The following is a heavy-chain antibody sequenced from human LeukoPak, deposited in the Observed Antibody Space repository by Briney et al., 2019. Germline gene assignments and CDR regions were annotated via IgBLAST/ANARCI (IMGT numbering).Heavy chain of an antibody. CDR1: GFTFSSYS. D-gene: IGHD3-3*01. V-gene: IGHV3-21*01. J-gene: IGHJ4*02. CDR2: ISSSGNYI. Sequence: GGSLRLSCAASGFTFSSYSMNWVRQAPGKGLEWVSSISSSGNYIYYADSLKGRSTISRDNAKNSLYLEMNSLRAEDTAVYYCARTIFGVVAYFDYWGQGTLVTVSS. CDR3: ARTIFGVVAYFDY.